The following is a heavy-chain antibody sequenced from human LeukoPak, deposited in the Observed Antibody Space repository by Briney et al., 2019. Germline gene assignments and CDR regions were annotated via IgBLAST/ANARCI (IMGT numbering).Heavy chain of an antibody. CDR1: GFTFDDYA. CDR3: AKGPIEMATIYYFDY. D-gene: IGHD5-24*01. V-gene: IGHV3-9*01. J-gene: IGHJ4*02. CDR2: ISWNSGSI. Sequence: AGGSLRLSCAASGFTFDDYAMHWVRQAPGKGLEWVSGISWNSGSIGYADSVKGRFTIPRDNAKNSLYLQMNSLRAEDTALYYCAKGPIEMATIYYFDYWGQGTLVTVSS.